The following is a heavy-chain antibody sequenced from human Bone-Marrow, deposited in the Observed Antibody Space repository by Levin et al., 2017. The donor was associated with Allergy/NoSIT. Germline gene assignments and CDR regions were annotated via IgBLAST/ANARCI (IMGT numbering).Heavy chain of an antibody. V-gene: IGHV3-33*01. CDR3: ARGESAFDI. J-gene: IGHJ3*02. CDR2: IWYDGSNK. CDR1: GFTFSSYG. Sequence: GESLKISCAASGFTFSSYGMHWVRQAPGKGLEWVAVIWYDGSNKYYADSVKGRFTISRDNSKNTLYLQMNSLRAEDTAVYYCARGESAFDIWGQGTMVTVSS. D-gene: IGHD5-24*01.